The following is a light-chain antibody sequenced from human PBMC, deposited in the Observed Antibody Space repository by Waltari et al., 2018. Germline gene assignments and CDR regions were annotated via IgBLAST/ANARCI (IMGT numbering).Light chain of an antibody. Sequence: SYVLTQAPTLSVAPGKTARVTCGGDNIGSKSVHWYRLKPGQAPVLVIFYDTDRPAGIPERFSATNSGNTATLTISRVEAGDEADYFCQVWDSSGGHVVFGGGTKLTVL. CDR1: NIGSKS. CDR3: QVWDSSGGHVV. V-gene: IGLV3-21*04. CDR2: YDT. J-gene: IGLJ2*01.